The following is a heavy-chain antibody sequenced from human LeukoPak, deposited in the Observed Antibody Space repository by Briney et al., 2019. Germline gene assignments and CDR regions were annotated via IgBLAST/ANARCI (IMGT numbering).Heavy chain of an antibody. Sequence: SETLSLTCTVSGGSISNYYWSWIRQPPGKGLEWIGYMHSSGSTTYNLSLKSRVTMSTEASKNQFSLKLSSVTAADTAVYYCARDIRMVGATLYFDYWGQGTLVTVSS. J-gene: IGHJ4*02. D-gene: IGHD1-26*01. CDR1: GGSISNYY. CDR3: ARDIRMVGATLYFDY. CDR2: MHSSGST. V-gene: IGHV4-59*01.